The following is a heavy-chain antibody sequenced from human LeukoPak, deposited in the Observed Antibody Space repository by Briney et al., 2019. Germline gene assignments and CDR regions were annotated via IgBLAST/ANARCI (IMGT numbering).Heavy chain of an antibody. CDR3: ARGLPLGYCTYGVCYPPKHFDF. Sequence: ASVKVSCKASGYTFTSYDINWVRQATGQGLEWMGWMNPNSGNTGYAQKFQGRVTITGNTSITTAYMELSSLTSDDTAVYFCARGLPLGYCTYGVCYPPKHFDFWGQGTLVTVSS. J-gene: IGHJ4*02. CDR2: MNPNSGNT. CDR1: GYTFTSYD. D-gene: IGHD2-8*01. V-gene: IGHV1-8*03.